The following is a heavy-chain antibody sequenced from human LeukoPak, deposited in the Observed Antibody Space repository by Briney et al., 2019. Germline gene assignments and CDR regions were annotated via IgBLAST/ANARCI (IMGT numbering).Heavy chain of an antibody. D-gene: IGHD3-22*01. J-gene: IGHJ6*03. V-gene: IGHV3-30*04. CDR1: GFTFSSYA. CDR3: ARAGGDYYDSSGYYDNYYYMDV. Sequence: GGSLRLSCAASGFTFSSYAMHWVRQAPGKGLEWVAIISYDGSTKYYADSVKGRFTISRDNSKNTLYLQMNNLRPEDTAVYYCARAGGDYYDSSGYYDNYYYMDVWGKGTTVTISS. CDR2: ISYDGSTK.